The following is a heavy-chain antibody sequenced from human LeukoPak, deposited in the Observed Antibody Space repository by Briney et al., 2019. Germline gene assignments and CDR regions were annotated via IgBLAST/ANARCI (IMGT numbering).Heavy chain of an antibody. CDR3: ASGEVVASRPFFDY. J-gene: IGHJ4*02. CDR2: IIPIFGTA. Sequence: VASVKVSCKASGGTFSSYAISWVRQAPGQGLERMGGIIPIFGTANYAQKFQGRVTITTDESTSTAYMELSSLRSEDTAVYYCASGEVVASRPFFDYWGQGTLVTVSS. D-gene: IGHD2-15*01. V-gene: IGHV1-69*05. CDR1: GGTFSSYA.